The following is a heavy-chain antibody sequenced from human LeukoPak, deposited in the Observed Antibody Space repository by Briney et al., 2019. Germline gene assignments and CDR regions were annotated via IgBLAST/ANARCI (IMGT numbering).Heavy chain of an antibody. CDR3: ARHYSSSWAHYGMDV. J-gene: IGHJ6*02. CDR2: IYYSGST. D-gene: IGHD6-13*01. Sequence: PSETLSLTCTVSGVSISSYYCSWIRQPPGKGLEWIGYIYYSGSTNHNPSLKSRLTISVDTSTNQFSLKLSSVTAADTAVYYCARHYSSSWAHYGMDVWGQGTTVTVSS. V-gene: IGHV4-59*08. CDR1: GVSISSYY.